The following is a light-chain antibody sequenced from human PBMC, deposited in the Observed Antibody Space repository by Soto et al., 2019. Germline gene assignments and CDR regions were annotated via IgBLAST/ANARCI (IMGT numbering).Light chain of an antibody. Sequence: LQMSQSPSTLSASVGDRVTITCRASQSISSWLAWYQQKPGKAPKLLIYKASSLESGVPSRFSGSGSGTEFTLTISSLQPDASATYYCQQYNTYWTFRQGT. CDR2: KAS. V-gene: IGKV1-5*03. J-gene: IGKJ1*01. CDR3: QQYNTYWT. CDR1: QSISSW.